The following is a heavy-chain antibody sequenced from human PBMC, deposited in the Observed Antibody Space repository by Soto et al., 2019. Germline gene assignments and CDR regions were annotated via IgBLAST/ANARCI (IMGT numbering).Heavy chain of an antibody. CDR3: AKDGGYSYGPYDY. CDR1: GFTFGSYS. V-gene: IGHV3-48*01. D-gene: IGHD5-18*01. Sequence: EVQLVESGGGLVQPGGSLRLSCAASGFTFGSYSMNWVRQAPGKGLEWVSYISSSSSTIYYADSVEGRFTISRDNAKNSLYLQMNSLRAEDTAVYYCAKDGGYSYGPYDYWCQGTLVTVSS. J-gene: IGHJ4*02. CDR2: ISSSSSTI.